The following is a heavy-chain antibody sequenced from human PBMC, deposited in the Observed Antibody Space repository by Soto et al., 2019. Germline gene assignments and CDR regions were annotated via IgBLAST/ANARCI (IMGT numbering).Heavy chain of an antibody. CDR2: INPSGGST. CDR3: ARPPFPGCINGVCYPCDH. V-gene: IGHV1-46*01. D-gene: IGHD2-8*01. J-gene: IGHJ4*02. CDR1: GYTFTHYY. Sequence: QVQLVQSGAEVKKPGASVKVSCKASGYTFTHYYIHWGRQAPGQGLEWRGMINPSGGSTDYAQKFQGRVTMTTDTSTTTVYMELSSLRSDDTAVYYCARPPFPGCINGVCYPCDHWGQGTLVTVSS.